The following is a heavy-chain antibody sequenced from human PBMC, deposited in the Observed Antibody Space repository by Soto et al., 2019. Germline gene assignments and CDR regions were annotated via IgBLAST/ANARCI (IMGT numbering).Heavy chain of an antibody. J-gene: IGHJ6*02. CDR2: IFPGDAET. V-gene: IGHV5-51*01. CDR3: ATPGGFGMDV. CDR1: GYNVATHW. D-gene: IGHD5-12*01. Sequence: GESLKISCQGSGYNVATHWIGWVRHKAGKGLEWMGIIFPGDAETRYSPSFQGHITISADKSISIAYLRWSSLKASDTGMYYCATPGGFGMDVWGQGTTVT.